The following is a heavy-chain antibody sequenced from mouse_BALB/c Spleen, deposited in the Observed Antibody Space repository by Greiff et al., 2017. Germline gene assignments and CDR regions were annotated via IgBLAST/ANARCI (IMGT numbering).Heavy chain of an antibody. CDR3: ARRWDVYDFDY. J-gene: IGHJ2*01. V-gene: IGHV1-87*01. CDR2: IYPGDGDT. Sequence: QVQLQQSGAELARPGASVKLSCTASGYTFTSYWMQWVKQRPGQGLEWIGAIYPGDGDTRYTQKFKGKATLTADKSASTAYMQLSSLASEDSAVYYCARRWDVYDFDYWGQGTTLTVSS. D-gene: IGHD4-1*01. CDR1: GYTFTSYW.